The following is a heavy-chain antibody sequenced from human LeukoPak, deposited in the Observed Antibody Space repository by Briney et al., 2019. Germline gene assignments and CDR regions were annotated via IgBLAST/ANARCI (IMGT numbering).Heavy chain of an antibody. CDR2: IYYSGST. CDR1: GGSVSSGSYY. V-gene: IGHV4-61*01. CDR3: ARATRFGELGY. D-gene: IGHD3-10*01. Sequence: SVTLSLTCTVSGGSVSSGSYYWSWIRQPPGKGLEWIGYIYYSGSTNYNPSLKSRVTISVDTSKNQFSLKLSSVTAADTAVYYCARATRFGELGYWGQGTLVTVSS. J-gene: IGHJ4*02.